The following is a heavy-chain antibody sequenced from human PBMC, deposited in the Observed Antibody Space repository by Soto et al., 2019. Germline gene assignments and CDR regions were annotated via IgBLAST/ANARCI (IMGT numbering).Heavy chain of an antibody. CDR1: CGSISSSPCL. D-gene: IGHD1-20*01. CDR2: VYYSGDT. J-gene: IGHJ6*02. Sequence: LSLTCXVSCGSISSSPCLWILMLQPPVKGLEWIGYVYYSGDTNYNPSLKRQVNISVDTSRNQFSLKLSSVTAVDTAVYYCARVKVQYNWEQRDYYLYNVDVWGQGTTVTVSS. V-gene: IGHV4-61*01. CDR3: ARVKVQYNWEQRDYYLYNVDV.